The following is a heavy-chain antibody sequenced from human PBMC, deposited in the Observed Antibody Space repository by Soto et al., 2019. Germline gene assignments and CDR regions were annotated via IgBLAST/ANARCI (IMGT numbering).Heavy chain of an antibody. V-gene: IGHV3-30*18. CDR3: AKGGRRYYVSSGYYHDYYYYYGMDV. CDR1: GFTFSSYG. Sequence: QVQLVESGGGVVQPGRALRLSCAASGFTFSSYGMHWVRQAPGKGLEWVAGISYDGSNKYYADSVKGRFTISRDNSQNTLYLQINSLRAEDTAVYYCAKGGRRYYVSSGYYHDYYYYYGMDVWGQGTTVNVSS. D-gene: IGHD3-22*01. CDR2: ISYDGSNK. J-gene: IGHJ6*02.